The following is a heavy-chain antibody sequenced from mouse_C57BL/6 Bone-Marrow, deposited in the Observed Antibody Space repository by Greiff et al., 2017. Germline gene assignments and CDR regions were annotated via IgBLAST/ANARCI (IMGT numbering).Heavy chain of an antibody. D-gene: IGHD1-1*01. J-gene: IGHJ4*01. CDR2: INYDGSST. Sequence: EVQRVESEGGLVQPGSSMKLSCTASGFTFSDYYMAWVRQVPEKGLEWVANINYDGSSTYYLDSLKSRFIISRDHAKNILYLQMSSLKSEDTATYYCARDSHYGRGTYAMDYWGQGTSVTVSS. CDR1: GFTFSDYY. V-gene: IGHV5-16*01. CDR3: ARDSHYGRGTYAMDY.